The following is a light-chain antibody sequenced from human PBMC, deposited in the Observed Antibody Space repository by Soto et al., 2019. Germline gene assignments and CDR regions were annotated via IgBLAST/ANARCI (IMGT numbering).Light chain of an antibody. Sequence: EIVLTQSPVTLSLSPGEKATLSCRASQSVTSYLAWYQQKPGQAPRLLIFGASGRATGIPDRFSGSGSGTDFTLTISRLEPEDFAVYYCQQYGSSPLTFGGGTKVDIK. V-gene: IGKV3-20*01. CDR3: QQYGSSPLT. CDR2: GAS. CDR1: QSVTSY. J-gene: IGKJ4*01.